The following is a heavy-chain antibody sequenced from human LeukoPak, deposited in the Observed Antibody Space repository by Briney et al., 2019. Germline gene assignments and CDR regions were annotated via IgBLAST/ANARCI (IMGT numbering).Heavy chain of an antibody. CDR2: INPSGGST. J-gene: IGHJ5*02. D-gene: IGHD4/OR15-4a*01. CDR3: ARAPVGIPGADWFDP. Sequence: ASVKVSCKASGYTFTSYYMHWVRQAPGQGLEWMGIINPSGGSTSYAQKFQGRVTMTRDTSTSTVYMELSSLRSEDTAAYYCARAPVGIPGADWFDPWGQGTLVTVSS. V-gene: IGHV1-46*01. CDR1: GYTFTSYY.